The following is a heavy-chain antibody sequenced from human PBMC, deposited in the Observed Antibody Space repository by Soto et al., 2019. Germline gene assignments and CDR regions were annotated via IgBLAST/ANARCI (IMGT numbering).Heavy chain of an antibody. V-gene: IGHV1-18*01. CDR2: ISAYNGDT. CDR1: GYTFTTYG. Sequence: QVQLVQSGDEVKKPGASVKVSCKASGYTFTTYGISWVRQAPGQGLEWMGWISAYNGDTKYAQNVQDRVSMPTDTPTSTAYMELRSLRSDDTAVYYCAREGSWPYYYYGMDVWGQGTTVTVSS. J-gene: IGHJ6*02. D-gene: IGHD6-13*01. CDR3: AREGSWPYYYYGMDV.